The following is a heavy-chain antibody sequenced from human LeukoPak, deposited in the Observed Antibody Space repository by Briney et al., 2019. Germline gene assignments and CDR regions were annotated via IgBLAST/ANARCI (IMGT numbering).Heavy chain of an antibody. J-gene: IGHJ4*02. CDR1: GFSSGSHW. D-gene: IGHD5-12*01. Sequence: GGSLSPSCAASGFSSGSHWMAWVRQPPGKGRGWLANIDEDGDEKLYVESVKGRFTVSRDNDRASLYLQMESLRAEDTAVYYCARHVPRGRSDFDCWGQGALVTVSS. CDR2: IDEDGDEK. CDR3: ARHVPRGRSDFDC. V-gene: IGHV3-7*01.